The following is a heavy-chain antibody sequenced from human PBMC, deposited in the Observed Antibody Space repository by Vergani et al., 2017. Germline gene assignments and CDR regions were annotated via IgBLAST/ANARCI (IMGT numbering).Heavy chain of an antibody. CDR1: GFTFDDYA. D-gene: IGHD2-15*01. CDR2: ISWNSGSI. Sequence: EVQLVESGGGLVQPGRSLRLSCAASGFTFDDYAMHWVRQAPGKGLEWVSGISWNSGSIGYADSVKGRFTISRDNAKNSLYLQMNSLRAEDTALYYCASTGEACSGGSCYSDYWGQGTLVTVSS. V-gene: IGHV3-9*01. J-gene: IGHJ4*02. CDR3: ASTGEACSGGSCYSDY.